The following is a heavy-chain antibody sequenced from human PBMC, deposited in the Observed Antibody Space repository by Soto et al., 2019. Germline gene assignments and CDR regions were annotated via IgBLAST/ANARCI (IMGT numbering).Heavy chain of an antibody. J-gene: IGHJ4*02. V-gene: IGHV3-23*01. CDR2: INGSGGST. CDR1: NFTFRKYA. Sequence: GGSLRLSSTASNFTFRKYAMSWVHQAKGKGLERSPHINGSGGSTYYEESVKGRFAISRDNSKNSLYLQMNGWRAEDTAVYYCAKVFALRSCSSATCATWEVFDYWRQGTLVTAAS. CDR3: AKVFALRSCSSATCATWEVFDY. D-gene: IGHD2-2*01.